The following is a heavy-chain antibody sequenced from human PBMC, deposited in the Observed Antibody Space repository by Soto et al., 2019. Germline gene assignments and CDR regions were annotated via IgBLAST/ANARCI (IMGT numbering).Heavy chain of an antibody. V-gene: IGHV3-23*01. J-gene: IGHJ6*02. D-gene: IGHD3-10*01. CDR3: AKPLHYYGSVSYEDAPYYYYYGMDV. CDR2: ISGSGGST. Sequence: GGSLRLSCAASGFTFSSYAMSWVRQAPGKGLEWVSAISGSGGSTYYADSVKGRFTISRDNSKNTLYLQMNSLRAEDTAVYYCAKPLHYYGSVSYEDAPYYYYYGMDVWGQGTTVTVSS. CDR1: GFTFSSYA.